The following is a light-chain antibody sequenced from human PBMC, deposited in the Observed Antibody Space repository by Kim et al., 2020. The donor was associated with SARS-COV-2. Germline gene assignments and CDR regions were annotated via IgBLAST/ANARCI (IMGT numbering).Light chain of an antibody. V-gene: IGLV2-8*01. CDR2: EVT. CDR1: RSDIGAFDY. J-gene: IGLJ1*01. Sequence: QSALTQPPSASGSPGQSVAISCTGTRSDIGAFDYVSWYQKSPGKAPKLIIFEVTKRPSGVPDRFSGSKSGSTASLTVSGLQAEDEGDYYCSSYGGRNNLVFGTGTKVTVL. CDR3: SSYGGRNNLV.